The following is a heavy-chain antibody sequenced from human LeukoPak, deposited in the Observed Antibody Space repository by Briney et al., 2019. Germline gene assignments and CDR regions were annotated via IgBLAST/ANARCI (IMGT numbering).Heavy chain of an antibody. Sequence: SETLSLTCTVSGGSISSYYWSWIRQPPGKGLEWIGYIYYSGSTNYNPSLKSRVTISVDTSKNQFSLKLSSVTAADTAVYYCARHKDGWDISSWTMWSYAFDIWGQGTMVTVSS. J-gene: IGHJ3*02. CDR1: GGSISSYY. CDR3: ARHKDGWDISSWTMWSYAFDI. V-gene: IGHV4-59*08. D-gene: IGHD6-13*01. CDR2: IYYSGST.